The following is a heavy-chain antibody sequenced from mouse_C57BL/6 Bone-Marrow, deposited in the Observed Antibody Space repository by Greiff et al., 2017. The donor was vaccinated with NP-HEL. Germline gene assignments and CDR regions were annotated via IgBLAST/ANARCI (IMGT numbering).Heavy chain of an antibody. V-gene: IGHV1-69*01. CDR3: ARSRLYGNYETWFAY. CDR2: IDPSDSYT. CDR1: GYTFTSYW. Sequence: QVQLQQSGAELVMPGASVKLSCKASGYTFTSYWMHWVKQRPGQGLEWIGEIDPSDSYTNYNQKFKGKSTLTVDKSSSTAYMQLSSLTSEDSAVYYCARSRLYGNYETWFAYWGQGTLVTVSA. D-gene: IGHD2-1*01. J-gene: IGHJ3*01.